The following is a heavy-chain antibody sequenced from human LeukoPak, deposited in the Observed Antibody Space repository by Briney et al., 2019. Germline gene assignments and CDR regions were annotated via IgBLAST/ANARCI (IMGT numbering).Heavy chain of an antibody. CDR2: IYYSGST. Sequence: PSETLSLTCTVSGGSISSSSYYWGWIRQPPGKGLEWIGSIYYSGSTYYNPSLKSRVTISVDTSKNQFSLKLSSVTAADTAVYYCARDCTNGVCVTTDWFDPWGQGTLVTVSS. J-gene: IGHJ5*02. CDR1: GGSISSSSYY. V-gene: IGHV4-39*02. D-gene: IGHD2-8*01. CDR3: ARDCTNGVCVTTDWFDP.